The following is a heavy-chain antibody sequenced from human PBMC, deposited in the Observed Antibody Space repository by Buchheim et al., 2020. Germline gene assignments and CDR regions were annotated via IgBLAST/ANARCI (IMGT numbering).Heavy chain of an antibody. D-gene: IGHD3-10*01. V-gene: IGHV3-30*04. J-gene: IGHJ4*02. CDR2: ISYDGSNK. CDR3: AREGDGYYFDY. CDR1: GFTFSSYA. Sequence: QMQLVESGGGVVQPGRSLRLSCAASGFTFSSYAMHWVRQAPGKGLEWVAVISYDGSNKYYADSVKGRFTISRDNSKNTLYLQMNSLRAEDTAVYYCAREGDGYYFDYWGQGTL.